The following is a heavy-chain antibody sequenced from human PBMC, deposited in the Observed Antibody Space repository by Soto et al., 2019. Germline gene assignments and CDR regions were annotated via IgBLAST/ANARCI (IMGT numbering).Heavy chain of an antibody. Sequence: EVQLVDSGGGLVQPGGSLRLSCAASGFSVSNYHMNWVRQAPGKGPEWVSIITVGDVTYYADSVKGRFTISRDISRNTVDLQRNSLIGDSTAVYYCAGGRDYSKGGDHWGQGTLVIVSS. CDR3: AGGRDYSKGGDH. J-gene: IGHJ4*02. D-gene: IGHD4-4*01. V-gene: IGHV3-66*01. CDR1: GFSVSNYH. CDR2: ITVGDVT.